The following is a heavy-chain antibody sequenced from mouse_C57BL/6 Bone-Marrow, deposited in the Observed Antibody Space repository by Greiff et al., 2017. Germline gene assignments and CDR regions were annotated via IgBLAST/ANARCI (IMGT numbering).Heavy chain of an antibody. CDR2: IYPGNSDT. Sequence: VQLQQSGTVLARPGASVKTSCKTSGYTFISYWMHWVKQRPGQGLEWIGAIYPGNSDTSYNQKLKGKANLTAVTSASTAYMELSSLANEDPAVFYSTRRGDYDAVGYAMDYWGQGTSVTVSS. J-gene: IGHJ4*01. V-gene: IGHV1-5*01. CDR3: TRRGDYDAVGYAMDY. CDR1: GYTFISYW. D-gene: IGHD2-4*01.